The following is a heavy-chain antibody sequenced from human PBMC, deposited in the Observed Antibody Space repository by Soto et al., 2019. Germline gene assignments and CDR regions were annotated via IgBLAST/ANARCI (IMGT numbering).Heavy chain of an antibody. Sequence: PSETLSLTCAVSGGSISSGGYSWSWIRQPPGKGLEWIGYIYHSGSTYYNPSLKSRVTISVDRSKNQFSLKLSSVTAADTAVYYCASVGSLIGDFYFDYWGQGTLVTVSS. CDR2: IYHSGST. V-gene: IGHV4-30-2*01. J-gene: IGHJ4*02. CDR3: ASVGSLIGDFYFDY. CDR1: GGSISSGGYS. D-gene: IGHD3-10*01.